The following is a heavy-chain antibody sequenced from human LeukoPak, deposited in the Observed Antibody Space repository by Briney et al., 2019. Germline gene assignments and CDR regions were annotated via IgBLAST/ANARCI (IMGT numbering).Heavy chain of an antibody. D-gene: IGHD3-22*01. V-gene: IGHV1-18*01. CDR2: ISAYNGNT. CDR3: ARDIVGYYDSSGYSFDY. Sequence: ASVKVSCTASGYTFTSYGISWVRQAPGQGLEWMGWISAYNGNTNHAQKLQGRVTMTTDTSTSTAYMELRSLRSDDTAVYYCARDIVGYYDSSGYSFDYWGQGTLVTVSS. J-gene: IGHJ4*02. CDR1: GYTFTSYG.